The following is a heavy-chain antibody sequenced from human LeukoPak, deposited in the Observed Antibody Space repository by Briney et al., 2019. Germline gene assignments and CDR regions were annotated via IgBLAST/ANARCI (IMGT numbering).Heavy chain of an antibody. J-gene: IGHJ5*02. Sequence: GASVKVSCKASGGTFSSYAISWVRQAPGQGLEWMGRIIPILGIASYAQKFQGRVTITADKSTSTAYMELSSLRSEDTAVYYCARDAATYYYDSSFPWGQGTLVTVSS. V-gene: IGHV1-69*04. D-gene: IGHD3-22*01. CDR2: IIPILGIA. CDR3: ARDAATYYYDSSFP. CDR1: GGTFSSYA.